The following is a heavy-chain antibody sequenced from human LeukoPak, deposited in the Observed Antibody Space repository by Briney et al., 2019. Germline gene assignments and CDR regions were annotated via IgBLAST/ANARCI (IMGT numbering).Heavy chain of an antibody. Sequence: SETLSLTCAVYGGSFSGYYWSWIRQPPGKGLEWIGEINHSGSTNYNPSLKSRVTISVDTSKNQFSLKLSSVTAADTAVYYCARLVGWTGQWHWEGHYYMDVWGKGTTVTVSS. V-gene: IGHV4-34*01. CDR2: INHSGST. CDR3: ARLVGWTGQWHWEGHYYMDV. CDR1: GGSFSGYY. D-gene: IGHD6-19*01. J-gene: IGHJ6*03.